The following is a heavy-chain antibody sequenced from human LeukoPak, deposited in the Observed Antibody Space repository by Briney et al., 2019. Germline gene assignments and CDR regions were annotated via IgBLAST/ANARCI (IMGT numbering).Heavy chain of an antibody. CDR2: IYHSGST. D-gene: IGHD6-6*01. CDR1: GGSISSSNW. CDR3: ARGSLSIAARPSDY. J-gene: IGHJ4*02. Sequence: PSETLSLTCAVSGGSISSSNWWSWVRQPPGKGLEWIGEIYHSGSTNYNPSLKSRVTISVDKSKNQFSLKLTSVTAADTAVYYCARGSLSIAARPSDYWGQGTLVTVSS. V-gene: IGHV4-4*02.